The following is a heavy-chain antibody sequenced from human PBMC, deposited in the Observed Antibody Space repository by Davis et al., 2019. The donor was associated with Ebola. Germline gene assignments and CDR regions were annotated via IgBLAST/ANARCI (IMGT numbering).Heavy chain of an antibody. D-gene: IGHD2-2*01. V-gene: IGHV3-11*01. CDR2: ISSSGSTI. Sequence: PGGSLRLSCAASGFTFSDYYISWIRQAPGKGLEWVSYISSSGSTIYYADSVKGRFTISRDNAKNSLYLQMNSLRAEDTAVYYCARVSGGYCSSTSCYYYYGMDVWGQGTTVTVSS. J-gene: IGHJ6*02. CDR1: GFTFSDYY. CDR3: ARVSGGYCSSTSCYYYYGMDV.